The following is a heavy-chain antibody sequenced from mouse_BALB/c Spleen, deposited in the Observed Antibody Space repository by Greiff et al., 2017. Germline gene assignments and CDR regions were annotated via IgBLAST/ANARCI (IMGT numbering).Heavy chain of an antibody. CDR1: GFNIKDTY. V-gene: IGHV14-3*02. D-gene: IGHD2-10*02. CDR2: IDPANGNT. CDR3: AREYGNFYAMDY. J-gene: IGHJ4*01. Sequence: EVQRVESGAELVKPGASVKLSCTASGFNIKDTYMHWVKQRPEQGLEWIGRIDPANGNTKYDPKFQGKATITADTSSNTAYLQLSSLTSEDTAVYYCAREYGNFYAMDYWGQGTSVTVSS.